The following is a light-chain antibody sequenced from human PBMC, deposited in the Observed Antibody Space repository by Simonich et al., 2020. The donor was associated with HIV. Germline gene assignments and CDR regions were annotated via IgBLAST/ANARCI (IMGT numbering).Light chain of an antibody. CDR1: RNDVGDYNY. CDR3: SSYTSSSTWV. V-gene: IGLV2-14*03. CDR2: DVS. Sequence: QSALTQPASVSGSPGQSITISCTGTRNDVGDYNYVSWYQQHPGKAPKLIIYDVSNRPSGNSNRFSGSKSGNTASRTISGLQAEDEADYYCSSYTSSSTWVFGGGTKLTVL. J-gene: IGLJ3*02.